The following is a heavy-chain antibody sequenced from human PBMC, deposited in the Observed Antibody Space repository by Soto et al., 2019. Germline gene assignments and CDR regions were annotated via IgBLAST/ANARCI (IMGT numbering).Heavy chain of an antibody. CDR2: IYYSGST. CDR3: AREAKYSSSWLNWFDP. D-gene: IGHD6-13*01. Sequence: PSETLSLTCTVSGGSISSGDYYWSWIRQPPGKGLEWIGYIYYSGSTYYNPSLKSRVTISVDTSKNQFSLKLSSVTAADTAVYYCAREAKYSSSWLNWFDPWGQGTLVTVSS. CDR1: GGSISSGDYY. V-gene: IGHV4-30-4*01. J-gene: IGHJ5*02.